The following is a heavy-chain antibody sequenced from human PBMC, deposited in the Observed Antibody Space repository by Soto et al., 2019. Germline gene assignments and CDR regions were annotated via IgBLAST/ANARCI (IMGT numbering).Heavy chain of an antibody. CDR3: ARGETGLSHYYYYYMGV. CDR2: IYYSGST. Sequence: WETLSLTCTVSGGSISGYYWSWIRQPPGKGLEWIGYIYYSGSTNYNPSLKSRVTISVDTSKNQFSLKLSSVTAADTAVYYCARGETGLSHYYYYYMGVWGKGTTVTVSS. J-gene: IGHJ6*03. D-gene: IGHD3-16*02. CDR1: GGSISGYY. V-gene: IGHV4-59*01.